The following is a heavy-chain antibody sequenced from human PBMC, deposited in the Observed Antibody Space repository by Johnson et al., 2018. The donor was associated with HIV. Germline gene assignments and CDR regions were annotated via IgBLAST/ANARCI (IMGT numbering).Heavy chain of an antibody. Sequence: VQLVESGGGLVQPGGSLRLSCAASGFTFSSYWMHWVRQAPGKGLVWVSRINSDGSSTSYADSVKGRFTISRDNAKNSLYLQMNSLKTEDTAVYYCATGFGPAFDIWGQGKMVTVSS. CDR2: INSDGSST. CDR1: GFTFSSYW. D-gene: IGHD3-16*01. J-gene: IGHJ3*02. CDR3: ATGFGPAFDI. V-gene: IGHV3-74*01.